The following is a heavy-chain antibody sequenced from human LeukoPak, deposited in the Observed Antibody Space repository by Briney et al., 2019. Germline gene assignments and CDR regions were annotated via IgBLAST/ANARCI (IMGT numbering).Heavy chain of an antibody. CDR3: ARVGYRYYFDY. Sequence: PSGTLSLTCAVSGGSISSSNWWSWVRQPPGKGLEWIGYIYYSGSTNYNPSLKSRVTISVDTSKNQFSLKLSSVTAADTAVYYCARVGYRYYFDYWGQGTLVTVSS. J-gene: IGHJ4*02. V-gene: IGHV4-4*02. D-gene: IGHD5-18*01. CDR1: GGSISSSNW. CDR2: IYYSGST.